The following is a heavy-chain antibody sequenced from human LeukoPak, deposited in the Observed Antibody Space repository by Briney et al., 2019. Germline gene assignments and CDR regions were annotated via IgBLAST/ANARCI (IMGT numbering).Heavy chain of an antibody. CDR2: SSYDGDNK. V-gene: IGHV3-30*03. CDR3: ARSDYGDYEGPFDY. D-gene: IGHD4-17*01. CDR1: GFTFSNYG. J-gene: IGHJ4*02. Sequence: PGGSLRLSCAASGFTFSNYGMHWVRQAPGKGLEWVAVSSYDGDNKYYADSVKGRFTISRDNAKNSLYLQMNSLRAEDTAVYYCARSDYGDYEGPFDYWGQGTLVTVSS.